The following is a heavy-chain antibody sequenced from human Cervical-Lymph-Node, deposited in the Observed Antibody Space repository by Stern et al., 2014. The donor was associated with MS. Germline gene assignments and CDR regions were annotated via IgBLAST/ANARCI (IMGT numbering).Heavy chain of an antibody. V-gene: IGHV1-8*01. Sequence: QLVQSGAEVKKPGASVKVSCKASGYTFINYDINWVRQAPGRGLEWIGWMNPNIGNTGYAQEFQGRVTMTTNTSISTVYMELSSLTSDDTAIYYCARGLVVSSSLWFDPWGQGTLVTVSS. CDR1: GYTFINYD. CDR3: ARGLVVSSSLWFDP. CDR2: MNPNIGNT. D-gene: IGHD6-6*01. J-gene: IGHJ5*02.